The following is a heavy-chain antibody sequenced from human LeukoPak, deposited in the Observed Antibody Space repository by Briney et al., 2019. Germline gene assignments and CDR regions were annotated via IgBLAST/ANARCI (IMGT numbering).Heavy chain of an antibody. V-gene: IGHV4-31*03. CDR2: IYYSGST. CDR1: GGFISSGGYY. D-gene: IGHD2-15*01. CDR3: ARTSIVVVVAAPYYSDY. J-gene: IGHJ4*02. Sequence: SETLSLTCTVSGGFISSGGYYWSWIRQLPGKGLEWIGYIYYSGSTYYNPSLKSRVTISVDTSKNQFSLRLRSVTAADTAVYYCARTSIVVVVAAPYYSDYWGQGTLVTVSS.